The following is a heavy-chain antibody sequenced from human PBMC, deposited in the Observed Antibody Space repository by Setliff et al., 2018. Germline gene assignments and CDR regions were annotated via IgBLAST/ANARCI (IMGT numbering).Heavy chain of an antibody. CDR2: IQKSGSA. CDR1: GGSITSGSYY. CDR3: ARGRMRGSCSGPSCTYDPFDI. D-gene: IGHD2-2*01. Sequence: SETLSLTCAVSGGSITSGSYYWSWIRQPPGKGLECIGYIQKSGSANYNPSLMSRVTISVDTSRNQFSLKLRSVTAADTAVYYCARGRMRGSCSGPSCTYDPFDIWGQGTPVTVS. J-gene: IGHJ3*02. V-gene: IGHV4-61*01.